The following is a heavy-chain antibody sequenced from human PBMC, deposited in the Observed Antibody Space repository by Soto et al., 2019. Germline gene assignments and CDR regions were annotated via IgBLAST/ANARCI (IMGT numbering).Heavy chain of an antibody. J-gene: IGHJ5*02. D-gene: IGHD2-2*02. CDR1: GGSISRSTYY. Sequence: LSLTCTVSGGSISRSTYYWGWIRQPPGKGLEWIGSIYYSGSTYYRPSLKSRVTISVDTSKNQFSLKLSSVTAADTAVYYCARQVPAAIRLGWFDPWGQGTLVTVS. CDR3: ARQVPAAIRLGWFDP. CDR2: IYYSGST. V-gene: IGHV4-39*01.